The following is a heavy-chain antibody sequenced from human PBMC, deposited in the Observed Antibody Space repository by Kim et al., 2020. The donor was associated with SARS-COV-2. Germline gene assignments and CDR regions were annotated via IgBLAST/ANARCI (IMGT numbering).Heavy chain of an antibody. CDR2: IYYSGST. CDR1: GGSISSGGYY. Sequence: SETLSLTCTVSGGSISSGGYYWSWIRQHPGKGLEWIGYIYYSGSTYYNPSLKSRVTISVDTSKNQFSLKLSSVTAAVTAVYYCARAPPGYCSGGSCYRGHWFDPWGQGTLVTVSS. V-gene: IGHV4-31*03. J-gene: IGHJ5*02. D-gene: IGHD2-15*01. CDR3: ARAPPGYCSGGSCYRGHWFDP.